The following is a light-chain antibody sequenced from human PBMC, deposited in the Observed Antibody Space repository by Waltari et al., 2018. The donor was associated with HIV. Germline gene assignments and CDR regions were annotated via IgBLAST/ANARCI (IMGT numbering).Light chain of an antibody. Sequence: QSVVTQPPSVSGTPGQTVTISCSGSTSNIGINTVNWYQHLPGTAPKRLIYGNYPRPSGVPDRFSASKSGTSASRAISGLQAEDEADYYCASWDASLNGWVFGGGTKLTVL. J-gene: IGLJ3*02. V-gene: IGLV1-44*01. CDR1: TSNIGINT. CDR3: ASWDASLNGWV. CDR2: GNY.